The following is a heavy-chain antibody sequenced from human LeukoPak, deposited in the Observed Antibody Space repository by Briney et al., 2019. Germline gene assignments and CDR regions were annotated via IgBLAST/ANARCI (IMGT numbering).Heavy chain of an antibody. J-gene: IGHJ4*02. CDR2: IYYSGST. V-gene: IGHV4-39*07. CDR1: GGSISSSSYY. CDR3: AIKPLPGSYYNRPYYFDY. Sequence: SETLSLTCTVSGGSISSSSYYWGWIRQPPGKGLEWIGSIYYSGSTYYNPSLKSRVTISVDTSKNQFSLKLSSVTAADTAVYYCAIKPLPGSYYNRPYYFDYWGQGTLVTVSS. D-gene: IGHD3-10*01.